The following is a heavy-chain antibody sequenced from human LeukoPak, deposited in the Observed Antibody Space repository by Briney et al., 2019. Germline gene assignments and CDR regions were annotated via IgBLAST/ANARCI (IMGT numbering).Heavy chain of an antibody. J-gene: IGHJ4*02. CDR3: AKTLTAYYYGSGSHEFDC. CDR2: ISGSGGST. V-gene: IGHV3-23*01. CDR1: GFTFSSYA. Sequence: GGSLRLSCAASGFTFSSYAMSWVRQAPGKGLEWVSAISGSGGSTYYAGSVKGRFTISRDHSKNTLYLQMNSLRAEDTAVYYCAKTLTAYYYGSGSHEFDCWGQGTLVTVSS. D-gene: IGHD3-10*01.